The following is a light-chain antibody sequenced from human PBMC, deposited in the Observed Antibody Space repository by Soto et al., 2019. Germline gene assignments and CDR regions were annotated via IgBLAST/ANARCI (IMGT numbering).Light chain of an antibody. CDR3: SSFTTRSTTV. Sequence: QSALTQPASVSGSPGQSITISCTGTSSDIGSCNYVSWYQHHPGNAPKLTIYEVSRRPSEVSDRFSGSKSGNTASLTISGLQAEDEADYYCSSFTTRSTTVFGSGTKVTVL. CDR1: SSDIGSCNY. CDR2: EVS. V-gene: IGLV2-14*01. J-gene: IGLJ6*01.